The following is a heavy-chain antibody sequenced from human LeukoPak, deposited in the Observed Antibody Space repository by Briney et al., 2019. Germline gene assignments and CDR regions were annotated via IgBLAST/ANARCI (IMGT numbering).Heavy chain of an antibody. D-gene: IGHD4-17*01. CDR2: FSGSGGST. J-gene: IGHJ4*02. V-gene: IGHV3-23*01. Sequence: GGSLRLSCPASGFTFRSYAMGWVGQAPGKGLEWFSAFSGSGGSTYYADSVKGRFTISRDNSKNTLYLQMNSLRAEDTAVYYCAKAISAYGDYNYFDYWGQGTLVTVSS. CDR1: GFTFRSYA. CDR3: AKAISAYGDYNYFDY.